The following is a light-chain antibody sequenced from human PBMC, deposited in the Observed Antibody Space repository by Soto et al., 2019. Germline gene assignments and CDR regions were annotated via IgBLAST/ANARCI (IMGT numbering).Light chain of an antibody. V-gene: IGLV2-23*01. Sequence: QSALTQPASVSGSPGQSITISCTGTSSDVGAYNLVSWYQQYPGKAPKLMIYEGTKRPSGVSNRFSGSRSGNTASLTVSGLQAEDEADYYCCSYAGRSTVVFGGGTKLTVL. CDR2: EGT. CDR1: SSDVGAYNL. CDR3: CSYAGRSTVV. J-gene: IGLJ2*01.